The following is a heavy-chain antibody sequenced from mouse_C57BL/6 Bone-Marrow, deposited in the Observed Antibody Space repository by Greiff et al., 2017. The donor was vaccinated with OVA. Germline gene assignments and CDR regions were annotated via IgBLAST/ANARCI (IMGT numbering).Heavy chain of an antibody. J-gene: IGHJ3*01. CDR2: ILPGSGCT. Sequence: QVQLKQSGAELMKPGASVKLSCKASGYTFTSYWIDWVRQRPGHGLEWIGEILPGSGCTNYNEKFKGKATVTADTSSSTAYMQLSSLSTEDSAIYYCARAGGAWFAYWGRGTVVTVSA. CDR3: ARAGGAWFAY. CDR1: GYTFTSYW. V-gene: IGHV1-9*01. D-gene: IGHD3-2*02.